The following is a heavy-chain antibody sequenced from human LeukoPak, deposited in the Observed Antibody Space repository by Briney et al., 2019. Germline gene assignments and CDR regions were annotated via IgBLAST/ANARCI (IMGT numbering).Heavy chain of an antibody. CDR2: INPNSGGT. CDR3: AIGIDWNDLFDY. D-gene: IGHD1-1*01. V-gene: IGHV1-2*02. J-gene: IGHJ4*02. Sequence: ASVNVSCNASGYTFPGYYRHWVRQAPGQGLEWMGWINPNSGGTKYAQKFQGRVTMTRDTSISTAYMDLSSLESDDTAVYYCAIGIDWNDLFDYWGQRNLVTVSS. CDR1: GYTFPGYY.